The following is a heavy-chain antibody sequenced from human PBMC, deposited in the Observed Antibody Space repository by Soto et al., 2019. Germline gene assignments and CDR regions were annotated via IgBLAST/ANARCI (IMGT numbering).Heavy chain of an antibody. J-gene: IGHJ4*02. Sequence: PGGSLRLSCAASGFTFRNYGMSWVRQPPGKGLGWVSSISGSGDSTYFADSVKGRFTISRDNSKNTLYLKMNSLSIAAPAVYYSAPLSTSCSGFDYWGQGTLVTV. D-gene: IGHD2-2*01. CDR3: APLSTSCSGFDY. CDR2: ISGSGDST. CDR1: GFTFRNYG. V-gene: IGHV3-23*01.